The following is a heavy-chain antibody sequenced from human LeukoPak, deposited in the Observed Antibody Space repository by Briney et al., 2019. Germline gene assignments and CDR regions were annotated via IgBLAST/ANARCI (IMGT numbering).Heavy chain of an antibody. J-gene: IGHJ4*02. CDR2: INHSGST. CDR3: AREGRLNPAIGVD. Sequence: SETLSLTCAVYGGSFSAYYWSWLRQPPGKGLEWIGAINHSGSTNYNPSLKSRVTISVATSKNQFSLTVSSVTAADTAMYYCAREGRLNPAIGVDWGQGTLVTVSS. V-gene: IGHV4-34*01. CDR1: GGSFSAYY. D-gene: IGHD6-19*01.